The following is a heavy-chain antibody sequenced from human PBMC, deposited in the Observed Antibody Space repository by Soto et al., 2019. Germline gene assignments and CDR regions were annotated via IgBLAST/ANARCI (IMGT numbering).Heavy chain of an antibody. CDR1: GGSISSGDYY. CDR3: ARSDHYYYDSSGYWDY. J-gene: IGHJ4*02. V-gene: IGHV4-30-4*01. Sequence: PSETLSLTCSVSGGSISSGDYYWNWIRQPPGKGLEWIGHIYYSGSTYYNSSLKSRVTISLDTSKNQFSLKLSSVTAADTAVYYCARSDHYYYDSSGYWDYWGQGTLVTVSS. CDR2: IYYSGST. D-gene: IGHD3-22*01.